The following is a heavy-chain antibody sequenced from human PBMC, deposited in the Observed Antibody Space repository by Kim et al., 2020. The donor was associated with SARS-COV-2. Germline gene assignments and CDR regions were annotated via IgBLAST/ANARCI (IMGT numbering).Heavy chain of an antibody. D-gene: IGHD2-21*02. CDR1: GFTFSSYW. Sequence: GGSLRLSCAASGFTFSSYWMHWVRQAPGKGLVWVSRIKGDGSSIMYADSVKGRFTISRDNAKNTLYLQMNSLRAEDTAEYYCARDLDYGGYSNFDYWGQGTLVTVSS. CDR3: ARDLDYGGYSNFDY. CDR2: IKGDGSSI. V-gene: IGHV3-74*03. J-gene: IGHJ4*02.